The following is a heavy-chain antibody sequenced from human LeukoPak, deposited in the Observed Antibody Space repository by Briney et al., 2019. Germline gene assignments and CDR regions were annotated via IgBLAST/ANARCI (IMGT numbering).Heavy chain of an antibody. Sequence: GASVKVSCKASGYTFTSYGITWVRQAPGQGLEWMGWISTYNGKTNYAQKLQGRVTMTTDTSTSTAYMELRSLRSEDTAVYYCARVGYSSSWYLYYYYGMDVWGQGTTVTVSS. D-gene: IGHD6-13*01. CDR3: ARVGYSSSWYLYYYYGMDV. V-gene: IGHV1-18*01. CDR1: GYTFTSYG. J-gene: IGHJ6*02. CDR2: ISTYNGKT.